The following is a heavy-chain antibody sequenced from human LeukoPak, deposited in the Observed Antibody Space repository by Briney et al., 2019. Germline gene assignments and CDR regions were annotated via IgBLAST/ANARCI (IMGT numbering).Heavy chain of an antibody. CDR3: ARDPRSGNRIV. Sequence: SETLSLTCTVSGGSISSSSYYWGWIRQPPGKGLEWIGSIYYSGSTYYNPSLKSRVTISVDTSKNQFSLKLSSVTAADTAVYYCARDPRSGNRIVWGRGTLVTVSS. D-gene: IGHD1-14*01. CDR2: IYYSGST. V-gene: IGHV4-39*07. CDR1: GGSISSSSYY. J-gene: IGHJ4*02.